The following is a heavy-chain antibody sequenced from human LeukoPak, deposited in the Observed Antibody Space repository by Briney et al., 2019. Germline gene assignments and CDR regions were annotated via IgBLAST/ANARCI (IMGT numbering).Heavy chain of an antibody. D-gene: IGHD1-14*01. Sequence: GGSLRLSCAASGFTFSSYWMSWVRQAPGKGLEWVANIKQDGSEKYYVDSVKGRFTISRDNAKNSLYLQMNSLRAEDTAVYYCARDRGNQRGYYYYYMDVWGKGTTVTVSS. CDR2: IKQDGSEK. CDR1: GFTFSSYW. CDR3: ARDRGNQRGYYYYYMDV. V-gene: IGHV3-7*01. J-gene: IGHJ6*03.